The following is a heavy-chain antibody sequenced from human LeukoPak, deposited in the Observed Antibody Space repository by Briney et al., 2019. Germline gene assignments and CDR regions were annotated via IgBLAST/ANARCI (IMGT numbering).Heavy chain of an antibody. CDR1: GGSFSGYY. CDR3: ARQIIAAGKNYYGMDV. D-gene: IGHD6-13*01. V-gene: IGHV4-34*01. J-gene: IGHJ6*02. CDR2: INHSGST. Sequence: KPSETLSLTCAVYGGSFSGYYWSWIRQPPGKGLEWIGEINHSGSTNYNPSLKSRVTISVDTSKNQFSLKLSSVTAADTAVYYCARQIIAAGKNYYGMDVWGQGTTVTVSS.